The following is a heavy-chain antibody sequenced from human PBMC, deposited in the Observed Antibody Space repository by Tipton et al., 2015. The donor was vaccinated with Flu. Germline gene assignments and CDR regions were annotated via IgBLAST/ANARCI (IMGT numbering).Heavy chain of an antibody. CDR2: ISSSSSYI. D-gene: IGHD6-6*01. V-gene: IGHV3-21*01. Sequence: SLRLSCAASGFTFSSYSMNWVRQAPGKGLEWVSSISSSSSYIYYADSVKGRFTISRDNAKNSLYLQMNSLRAEDTAVYYCARGVAARRTTYYFDYWGQGTLVTVSS. CDR3: ARGVAARRTTYYFDY. CDR1: GFTFSSYS. J-gene: IGHJ4*02.